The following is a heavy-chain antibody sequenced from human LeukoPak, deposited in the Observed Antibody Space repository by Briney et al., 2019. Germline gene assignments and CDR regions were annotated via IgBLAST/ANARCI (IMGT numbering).Heavy chain of an antibody. CDR2: MNPNSGHT. D-gene: IGHD1-26*01. CDR3: ARSIVGVRKRNDY. CDR1: GYTFTSYD. Sequence: ASVKVSCKASGYTFTSYDMIWVRQASGQGLEWMVWMNPNSGHTGYAQKFQGRVTMTRTTSISTAYMELTSLTSEDSAVYYCARSIVGVRKRNDYWGQGTLVTVSS. V-gene: IGHV1-8*01. J-gene: IGHJ4*02.